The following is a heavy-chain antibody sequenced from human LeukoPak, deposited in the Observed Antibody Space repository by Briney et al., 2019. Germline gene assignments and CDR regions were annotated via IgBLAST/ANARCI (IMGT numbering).Heavy chain of an antibody. J-gene: IGHJ4*02. CDR1: GYTFTSYY. D-gene: IGHD2-15*01. V-gene: IGHV1-46*01. CDR3: ARAGPGYCSGGSCETDY. CDR2: INPSGGST. Sequence: ASVKVSCKASGYTFTSYYMHWVRQAPGQGLEWMGIINPSGGSTSYARKFQGRVTMTRDMSTSTVYMELSSLRSEDTAVYYCARAGPGYCSGGSCETDYWGQGTLVTVSS.